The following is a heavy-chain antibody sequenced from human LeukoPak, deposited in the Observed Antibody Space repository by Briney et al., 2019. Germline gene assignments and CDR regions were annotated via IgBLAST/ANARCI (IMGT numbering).Heavy chain of an antibody. D-gene: IGHD5-12*01. CDR1: GLTFSSCA. V-gene: IGHV3-23*01. Sequence: TGGSLRLSCAASGLTFSSCAMSWVRQAPGKGLEWVSAISGSGGSTYYADSVKGRFTISRDNSKNTLYLQMNSLRAEDTAVYYCANKFRYSGYDSVRFDYWGQGTLVTVSS. CDR3: ANKFRYSGYDSVRFDY. J-gene: IGHJ4*02. CDR2: ISGSGGST.